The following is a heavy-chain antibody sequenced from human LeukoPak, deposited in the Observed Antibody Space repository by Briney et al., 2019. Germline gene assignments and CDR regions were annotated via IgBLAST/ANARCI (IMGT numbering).Heavy chain of an antibody. CDR1: GYTFTGYY. CDR2: INPNSGGT. D-gene: IGHD1-26*01. CDR3: ARSSGSCSWDYFDY. J-gene: IGHJ4*02. Sequence: ASVTVSCRASGYTFTGYYMHWVRQAPGHGLEWMGWINPNSGGTDHPQQFHGKVTMTRDTSISTAYMELSRLGSDDTAVYYCARSSGSCSWDYFDYWGQGTLVTVSS. V-gene: IGHV1-2*02.